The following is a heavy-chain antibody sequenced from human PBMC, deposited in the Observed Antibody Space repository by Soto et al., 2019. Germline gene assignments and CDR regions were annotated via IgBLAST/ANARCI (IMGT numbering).Heavy chain of an antibody. CDR2: TYYSGST. V-gene: IGHV4-59*11. Sequence: SETLSLTCTVSSGSSSGHKWHWIRQPPGKGLEWIGYTYYSGSTNYNPSLKSRITISVGTSKNQFSLKLSSVTAADTAVYYCAREWSALDFWGQGTLVTVSS. CDR1: SGSSSGHK. D-gene: IGHD2-15*01. J-gene: IGHJ4*02. CDR3: AREWSALDF.